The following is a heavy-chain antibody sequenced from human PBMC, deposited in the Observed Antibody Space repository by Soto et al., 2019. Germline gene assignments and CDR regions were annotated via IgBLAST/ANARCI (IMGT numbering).Heavy chain of an antibody. V-gene: IGHV4-59*08. J-gene: IGHJ3*02. D-gene: IGHD6-19*01. Sequence: QVQLQESGPGLVKPSETLSLTCTVSGGSISSYYWSWIRQPPGKGLEWIGYIYYSGSTNYNPSLKSRVTISVDTSKNQFSLKLSSVTAADTAVYYCARHHSYSSGRYARFRAFDIWGQGTMVTVSS. CDR1: GGSISSYY. CDR3: ARHHSYSSGRYARFRAFDI. CDR2: IYYSGST.